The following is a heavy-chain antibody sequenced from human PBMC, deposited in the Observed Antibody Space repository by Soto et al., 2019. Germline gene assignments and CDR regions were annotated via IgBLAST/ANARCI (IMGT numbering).Heavy chain of an antibody. V-gene: IGHV3-21*01. J-gene: IGHJ4*02. CDR2: ISSISSYI. CDR3: ARDLYISSARYFDY. D-gene: IGHD6-6*01. Sequence: EVQLVESGGGLVKPGGSLRLSCAASGFTFSSYSMNWVRQAPGKGLEWVSSISSISSYIYYADSVKGRFTISRDNAKNSLYLQMNSLRAEDTAVYYCARDLYISSARYFDYWGQGTLVTVSS. CDR1: GFTFSSYS.